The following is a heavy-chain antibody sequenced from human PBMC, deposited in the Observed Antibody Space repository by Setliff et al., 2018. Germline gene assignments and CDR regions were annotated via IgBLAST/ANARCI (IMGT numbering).Heavy chain of an antibody. CDR1: GGTFSNIG. J-gene: IGHJ4*02. CDR2: IIPLFGTT. CDR3: ARGSVEYSRGWYYFDY. D-gene: IGHD6-19*01. V-gene: IGHV1-69*13. Sequence: GASVKVSCKASGGTFSNIGTSWVRQAPGQGLEWMGGIIPLFGTTNYARKFQGRVTVTADESTSTAYMELSSLRSEDTAVYYCARGSVEYSRGWYYFDYWAQGTLVTVSS.